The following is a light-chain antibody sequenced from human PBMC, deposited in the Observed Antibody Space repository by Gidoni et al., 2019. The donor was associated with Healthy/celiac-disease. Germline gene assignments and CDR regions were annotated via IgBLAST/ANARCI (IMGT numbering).Light chain of an antibody. J-gene: IGKJ5*01. CDR1: QSVSSY. Sequence: EIVLTPSPATLSLSPGERATPSCRASQSVSSYLAWYQQTPGQAPRLLIYDASHRATGIPARFSGSGSGTDFTLTISSLEPEDFVVYYCQQRSNWPTFGQGTRLEIK. CDR2: DAS. CDR3: QQRSNWPT. V-gene: IGKV3-11*01.